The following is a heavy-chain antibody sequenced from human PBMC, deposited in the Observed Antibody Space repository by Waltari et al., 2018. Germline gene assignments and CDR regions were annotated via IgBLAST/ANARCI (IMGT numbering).Heavy chain of an antibody. CDR1: GFTFSSYA. CDR2: SSGSGGIK. J-gene: IGHJ3*02. V-gene: IGHV3-23*01. D-gene: IGHD6-19*01. CDR3: VKEVIALADNAFDM. Sequence: EVRLLESGGGLVQPGGCLRLSCAASGFTFSSYAMSWVRQAPGKGLEWVSGSSGSGGIKYYPDSVKGRFTISRDNSKNTLYLRMNNLRAEDTAVYYCVKEVIALADNAFDMWGQGTKVTVSS.